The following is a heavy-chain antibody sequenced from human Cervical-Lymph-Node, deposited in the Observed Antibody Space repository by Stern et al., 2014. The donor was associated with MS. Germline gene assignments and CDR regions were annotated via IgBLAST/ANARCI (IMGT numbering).Heavy chain of an antibody. D-gene: IGHD1-7*01. J-gene: IGHJ4*02. CDR2: IWYDGSNK. CDR3: AREGPYNWNYGAAVGLDY. CDR1: GFTFSSYG. V-gene: IGHV3-33*01. Sequence: QVQLVESGGGVVQPGRSLRLSCAASGFTFSSYGMHWVRQAPGKGLEWVAVIWYDGSNKHYADSVKGRFTISRDNSKNTLYLQMNSLRAEDTAVYYCAREGPYNWNYGAAVGLDYWGQGTLVTVSS.